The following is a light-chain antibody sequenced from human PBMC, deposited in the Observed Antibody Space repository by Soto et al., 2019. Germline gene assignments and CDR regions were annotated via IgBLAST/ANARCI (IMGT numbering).Light chain of an antibody. V-gene: IGKV1-39*01. J-gene: IGKJ3*01. Sequence: DIQMTQSPSSLSASVGDSVTITCRASQSISNYLNWYQQKPGKAPKLLVHAASSLQSGVPTRFSGSGSGTDFTLTISSLQPEDFATYYCQQSYSTPFTVGPGTKVDIK. CDR2: AAS. CDR3: QQSYSTPFT. CDR1: QSISNY.